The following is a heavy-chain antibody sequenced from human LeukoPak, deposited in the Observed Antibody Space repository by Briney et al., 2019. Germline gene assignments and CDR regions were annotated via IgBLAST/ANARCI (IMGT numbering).Heavy chain of an antibody. CDR1: GFTFNSYA. D-gene: IGHD2-15*01. CDR3: GKTTVGYGSGRYPGWPVDY. J-gene: IGHJ4*02. Sequence: GGSLRLSCAASGFTFNSYAMYWVRQAPGKGLEWISGIFGSGGSPHYADSVKGRFTISRDNSQNTVYLQLDSLRVEDTALYYCGKTTVGYGSGRYPGWPVDYWGQGALVTVSS. CDR2: IFGSGGSP. V-gene: IGHV3-23*01.